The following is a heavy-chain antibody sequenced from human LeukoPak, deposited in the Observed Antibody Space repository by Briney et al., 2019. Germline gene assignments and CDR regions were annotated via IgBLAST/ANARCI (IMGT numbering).Heavy chain of an antibody. Sequence: GASVKVSCKASGYTFTSHGISWVRQAPGQGLEWMGWISAYNGKTDYAQNLQGRVTMTTDTSTSTAYMELRSLRSDDTAIYYCAKVVVVPAVYYYFDYWGQGTLVTVSS. V-gene: IGHV1-18*01. D-gene: IGHD2-2*01. CDR1: GYTFTSHG. CDR2: ISAYNGKT. CDR3: AKVVVVPAVYYYFDY. J-gene: IGHJ4*02.